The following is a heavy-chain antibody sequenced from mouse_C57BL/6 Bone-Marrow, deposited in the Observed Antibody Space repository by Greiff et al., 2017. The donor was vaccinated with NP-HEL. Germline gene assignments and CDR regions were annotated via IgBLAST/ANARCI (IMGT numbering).Heavy chain of an antibody. V-gene: IGHV1-39*01. J-gene: IGHJ4*01. D-gene: IGHD1-1*01. Sequence: VQLKESGPELVKPGASVKISCKASGYSFTDYNMNWVKQSNGKSLEWIGVINPNYGTTSYNQKFKGKATLTVDQSSSTAYMQLNSLTSEDSAVYYCATTVVAHYYAMDYWGQGTSVTVSS. CDR3: ATTVVAHYYAMDY. CDR1: GYSFTDYN. CDR2: INPNYGTT.